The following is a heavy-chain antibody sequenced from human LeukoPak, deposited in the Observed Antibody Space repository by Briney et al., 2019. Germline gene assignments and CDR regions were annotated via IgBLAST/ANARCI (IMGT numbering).Heavy chain of an antibody. J-gene: IGHJ6*04. CDR3: ARSGSSSWYGLMDV. Sequence: GSVKVSCKASGYTFTSYDINWVRQATGQGLEWMGWISAYNGNTDYAQKLQGRVTMTTDTSTSTAYMELSSLRSEDTAVYYCARSGSSSWYGLMDVWGKGTTVTVSS. D-gene: IGHD6-13*01. CDR1: GYTFTSYD. CDR2: ISAYNGNT. V-gene: IGHV1-18*01.